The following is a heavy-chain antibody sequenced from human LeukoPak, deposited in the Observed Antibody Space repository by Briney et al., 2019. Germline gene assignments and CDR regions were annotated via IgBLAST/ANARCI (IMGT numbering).Heavy chain of an antibody. CDR1: GFTFSTYA. D-gene: IGHD6-13*01. CDR3: AKSFGPVIAAAGTGAD. V-gene: IGHV3-23*01. J-gene: IGHJ4*02. CDR2: ISGSGDRT. Sequence: SGGSLRLSCAASGFTFSTYAMTWVRQAPGKGLEWVSTISGSGDRTDFPDSVKGRFTISRDNSKNTLYLQMNSLRAEDTAVYYCAKSFGPVIAAAGTGADWGQGILVTVSS.